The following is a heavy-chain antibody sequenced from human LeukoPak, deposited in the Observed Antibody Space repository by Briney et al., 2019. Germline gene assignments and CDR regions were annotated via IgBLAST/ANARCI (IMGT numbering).Heavy chain of an antibody. J-gene: IGHJ5*02. V-gene: IGHV4-4*07. CDR1: GGSIRSYY. Sequence: SETLSLTCTVSGGSIRSYYWSWIRQPAGKGLEWIGRIYTSGSTHYNPSLNSRVTMSVDTSKNQFSLKLSSVTAADTAVYYCARGAYYYGSGSYYGLRFDPWGQGTLVTVSS. CDR2: IYTSGST. CDR3: ARGAYYYGSGSYYGLRFDP. D-gene: IGHD3-10*01.